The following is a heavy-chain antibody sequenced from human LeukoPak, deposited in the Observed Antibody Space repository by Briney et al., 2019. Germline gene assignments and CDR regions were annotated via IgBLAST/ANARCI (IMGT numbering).Heavy chain of an antibody. CDR3: ARVQNRGSLVSDGFDI. J-gene: IGHJ3*02. D-gene: IGHD3-10*01. CDR2: MSSNGGST. CDR1: GFTFSSYA. V-gene: IGHV3-64*01. Sequence: PGGSLRLSCAASGFTFSSYAMHWVRQAPGKGLEYVSAMSSNGGSTYYANSVKGRFTISRDNSKNTLYLQMGSLRAEDMAVYYCARVQNRGSLVSDGFDIWGQGTMVTVSS.